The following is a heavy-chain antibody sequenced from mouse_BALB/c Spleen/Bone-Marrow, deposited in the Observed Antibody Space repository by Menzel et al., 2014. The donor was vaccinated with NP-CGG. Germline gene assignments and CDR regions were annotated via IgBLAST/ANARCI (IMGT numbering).Heavy chain of an antibody. D-gene: IGHD1-1*02. CDR1: GYTFTSYW. CDR3: TRGGPYFDV. J-gene: IGHJ1*01. CDR2: IYPSDSYT. V-gene: IGHV1-69*02. Sequence: VQLQQSGAELVRPGASVKLSCKASGYTFTSYWINWVKQRPGQGLEWIGNIYPSDSYTNYNQKFKDKVTLTVDKSSSTAYMQLSSPTSEDSAVYYCTRGGPYFDVWGAGTTVTVSS.